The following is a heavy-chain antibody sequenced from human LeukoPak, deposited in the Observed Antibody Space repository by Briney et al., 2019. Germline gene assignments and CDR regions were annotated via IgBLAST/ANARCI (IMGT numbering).Heavy chain of an antibody. CDR3: ARGSMADWNLFDY. CDR1: GASINSYS. D-gene: IGHD5-24*01. V-gene: IGHV4-59*01. J-gene: IGHJ4*02. CDR2: IHYSEST. Sequence: SETLSLTCTVSGASINSYSGCWMWQPPGKGLEWIGYIHYSESTRYSPSLQSRVTISLDTSSNQFSLKLTSMTAADTAVYYWARGSMADWNLFDYWGQGTLVTVSS.